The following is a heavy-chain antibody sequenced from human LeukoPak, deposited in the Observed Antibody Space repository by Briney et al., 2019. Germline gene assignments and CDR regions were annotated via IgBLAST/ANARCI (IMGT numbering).Heavy chain of an antibody. Sequence: PGGSLRLSCAASGFPFSNYAMDWVRQAPGKGLEWVAVISNDGSNKYYADSVKGRFSISRDNSNNTLYLQMSSLRAEDTAVYYCARTMGSHSGYCFDYWGQGTLVTVSS. V-gene: IGHV3-30-3*01. CDR2: ISNDGSNK. CDR1: GFPFSNYA. J-gene: IGHJ4*02. D-gene: IGHD3-10*01. CDR3: ARTMGSHSGYCFDY.